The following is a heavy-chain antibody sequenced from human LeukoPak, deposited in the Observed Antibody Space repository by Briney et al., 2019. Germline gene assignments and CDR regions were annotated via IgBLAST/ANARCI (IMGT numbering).Heavy chain of an antibody. CDR1: GGSISSYY. Sequence: SETLSLTCTVSGGSISSYYWSWIRQPPGKGLEWIGYIYTSGSTNYNPSLKSRVTISVDTSKNQFSLKLSSVTAADTVVYYCARDHPDIVVVPAALPSGPWGQGTLVTVSS. V-gene: IGHV4-4*09. CDR2: IYTSGST. D-gene: IGHD2-2*01. J-gene: IGHJ5*02. CDR3: ARDHPDIVVVPAALPSGP.